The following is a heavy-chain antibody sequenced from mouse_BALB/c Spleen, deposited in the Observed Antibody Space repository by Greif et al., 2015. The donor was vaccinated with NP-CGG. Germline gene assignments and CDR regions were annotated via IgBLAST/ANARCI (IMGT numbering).Heavy chain of an antibody. V-gene: IGHV1-69*02. CDR1: GYTFTSYW. J-gene: IGHJ4*01. D-gene: IGHD2-12*01. Sequence: QVQLKESGAELVRPGASVKLSCKASGYTFTSYWINWVKQRPGQGLEWIGNIYPSDSYTNYNQKFKDKATLTVDKSSSTAYMQISSPTSEDSAVYYCTRSDYKGGMDYWGQGTSVTVSS. CDR2: IYPSDSYT. CDR3: TRSDYKGGMDY.